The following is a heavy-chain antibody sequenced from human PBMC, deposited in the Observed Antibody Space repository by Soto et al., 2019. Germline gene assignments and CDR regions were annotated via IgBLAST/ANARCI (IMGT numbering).Heavy chain of an antibody. Sequence: SETLSLTCTVSGGSISSGGYYWSWIRQHPGKGLEWIGYIYYSGSTYYNPSLKSRVTISVDTSKNQFSLKLSSVTAADTAVYYCARALHGAYYFDYWGQGTLVTVSS. J-gene: IGHJ4*02. CDR2: IYYSGST. CDR3: ARALHGAYYFDY. V-gene: IGHV4-31*03. CDR1: GGSISSGGYY.